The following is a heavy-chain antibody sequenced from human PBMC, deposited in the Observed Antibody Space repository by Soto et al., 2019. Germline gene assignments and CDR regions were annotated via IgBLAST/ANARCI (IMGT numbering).Heavy chain of an antibody. Sequence: SETLSLTCTVSGGSISSSSYYWGWIRQPPGKGLEWIGGIYYSGSTYYNPSLKSRVTISVDTSKNQFSLKLSSVTAADTAVYYWASHSYGSKGNFDYWGQGTLVTVSS. CDR3: ASHSYGSKGNFDY. CDR1: GGSISSSSYY. V-gene: IGHV4-39*01. CDR2: IYYSGST. D-gene: IGHD5-18*01. J-gene: IGHJ4*02.